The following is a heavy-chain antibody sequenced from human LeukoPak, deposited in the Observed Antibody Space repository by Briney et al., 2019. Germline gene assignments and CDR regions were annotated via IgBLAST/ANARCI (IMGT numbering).Heavy chain of an antibody. V-gene: IGHV3-23*01. CDR3: AKDHITMVRVNWFDP. CDR2: ISNSGGRT. D-gene: IGHD3-10*01. Sequence: GGSLRLSCAASGFTFSSYAMSWVRQAPGKGLEWVSSISNSGGRTFYTDSVKGRFTISRDNSKITLYLQMNSLRAEDTAVYYCAKDHITMVRVNWFDPWGQGTLVTVSS. CDR1: GFTFSSYA. J-gene: IGHJ5*02.